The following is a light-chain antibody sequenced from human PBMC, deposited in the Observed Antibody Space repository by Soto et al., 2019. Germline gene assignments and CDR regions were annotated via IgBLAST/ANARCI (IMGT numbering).Light chain of an antibody. V-gene: IGLV2-8*01. J-gene: IGLJ3*02. Sequence: QSALTQPPSASGSPGQSVTISCTGTSSDVGAYNYVSWYQQHAGKAPKLVIYEVTKRPSGVPDRFSGAESANTASLTVSGLEAEDEADYYCSSVASGNTWVFGGGTKLTVL. CDR2: EVT. CDR3: SSVASGNTWV. CDR1: SSDVGAYNY.